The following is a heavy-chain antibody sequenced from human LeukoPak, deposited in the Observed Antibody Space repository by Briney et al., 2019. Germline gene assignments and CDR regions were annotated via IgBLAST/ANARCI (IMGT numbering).Heavy chain of an antibody. CDR3: AKTRASQPNHEIDY. CDR1: GFTFSSYA. CDR2: ISGSGDST. Sequence: PGGSLRLSCAASGFTFSSYAMSWVRQAPGKGLEWVSGISGSGDSTYYADSVEGRFTISRDNSKNTLYLQINSLRAEDTALYYCAKTRASQPNHEIDYWGQGTLVTVSS. D-gene: IGHD5-18*01. V-gene: IGHV3-23*01. J-gene: IGHJ4*02.